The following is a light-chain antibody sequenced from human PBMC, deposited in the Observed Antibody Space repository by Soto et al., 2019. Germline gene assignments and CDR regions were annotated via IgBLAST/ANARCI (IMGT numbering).Light chain of an antibody. CDR2: DAS. J-gene: IGKJ4*01. Sequence: IVLTQSPYTLSLSPGERATLSCRASQSVRAYLAWYQQKPGQAPRLLIYDASNSATGIPARFSGSGSGTDFTLSISSLEPEDFAVYYCQEGSSWPLTFGGGTKVEIK. CDR3: QEGSSWPLT. CDR1: QSVRAY. V-gene: IGKV3-11*01.